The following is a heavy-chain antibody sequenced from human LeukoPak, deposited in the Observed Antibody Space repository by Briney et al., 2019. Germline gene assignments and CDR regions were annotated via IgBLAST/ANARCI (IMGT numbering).Heavy chain of an antibody. CDR1: GFTFSSYV. Sequence: PGGSLRLSCAASGFTFSSYVMHWVRQAPGKGLEWVAIISYDGSNEYYADSVKGRFTISRDNSKNTLYLQMNSLRAADTAVYYCAKGPNYYDSSGYDGRDWYLDLWGRGTLVTVSS. D-gene: IGHD3-22*01. J-gene: IGHJ2*01. CDR3: AKGPNYYDSSGYDGRDWYLDL. V-gene: IGHV3-30*04. CDR2: ISYDGSNE.